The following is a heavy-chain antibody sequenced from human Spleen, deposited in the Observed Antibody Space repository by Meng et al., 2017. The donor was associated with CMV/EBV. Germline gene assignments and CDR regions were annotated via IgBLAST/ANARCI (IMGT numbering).Heavy chain of an antibody. V-gene: IGHV4-34*10. CDR3: ARVTSSVPFDY. Sequence: SETLSLTCAVYGGSFSGYYWNWIRQSPGKGLEWIGEINHSGKTTYNSSLKSRITMSLDTSKNQFSLKLTSVTAADTAVYFCARVTSSVPFDYWGQGTLVTVSS. CDR1: GGSFSGYY. D-gene: IGHD3-10*01. CDR2: INHSGKT. J-gene: IGHJ4*02.